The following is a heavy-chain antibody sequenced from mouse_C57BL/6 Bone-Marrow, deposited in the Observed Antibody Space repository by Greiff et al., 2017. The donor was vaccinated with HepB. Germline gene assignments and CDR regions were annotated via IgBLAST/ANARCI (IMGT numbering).Heavy chain of an antibody. D-gene: IGHD1-1*01. V-gene: IGHV5-9-1*02. CDR1: GFTFSSYA. CDR2: ISSGGDYI. CDR3: TISYYGSSYWYFDV. J-gene: IGHJ1*03. Sequence: EVQVVESGEGLVKPGGSLKLSCAASGFTFSSYAMSWVRQTPERRLEWVAYISSGGDYIYYADTVKGRFTISRDNARNTLYLQMSSLKSEDTAMYYCTISYYGSSYWYFDVWGTGTTVTVSS.